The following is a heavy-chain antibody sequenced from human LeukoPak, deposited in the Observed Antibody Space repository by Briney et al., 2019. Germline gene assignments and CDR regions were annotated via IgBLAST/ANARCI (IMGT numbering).Heavy chain of an antibody. Sequence: GGSLRLSCAASGFTFSSYSMNWVRQAPGKGLEWVSSISSSSSYIYYADSVKGRFTISRDNAKNSLYLQMNSLRAEDTAVYYCARVVTTKQNWFDPWGQGTLVTVSS. J-gene: IGHJ5*02. CDR1: GFTFSSYS. D-gene: IGHD4-17*01. CDR2: ISSSSSYI. CDR3: ARVVTTKQNWFDP. V-gene: IGHV3-21*04.